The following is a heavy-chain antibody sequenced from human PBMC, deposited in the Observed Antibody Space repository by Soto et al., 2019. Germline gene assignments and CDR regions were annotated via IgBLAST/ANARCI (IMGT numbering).Heavy chain of an antibody. CDR1: GYTFTSYG. V-gene: IGHV1-18*04. Sequence: ASVKVSCKASGYTFTSYGISWVRQAPGQGLEWMGWISAYNGNTNYAQKLQGRVTMTTDTSTSTAYMELRSLRSDDTAVYYCARQAYYDSSGYYYGGGSGAFDIWGQGTMVTVSS. CDR2: ISAYNGNT. J-gene: IGHJ3*02. CDR3: ARQAYYDSSGYYYGGGSGAFDI. D-gene: IGHD3-22*01.